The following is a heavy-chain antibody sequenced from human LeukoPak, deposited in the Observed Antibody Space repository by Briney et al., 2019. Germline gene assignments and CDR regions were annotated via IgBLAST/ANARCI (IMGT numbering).Heavy chain of an antibody. D-gene: IGHD2-15*01. Sequence: SETLSLTCTVSGGSISSGDYYWSWIRQPPGKGLEWIGHISYSGNSYYNPSLKSRLTISIDTSKNQFFLRLISVTAADTAVYYCARVRGYCSGATCYDIIDYWGQGTLVTVSS. CDR3: ARVRGYCSGATCYDIIDY. CDR1: GGSISSGDYY. V-gene: IGHV4-30-4*01. CDR2: ISYSGNS. J-gene: IGHJ4*02.